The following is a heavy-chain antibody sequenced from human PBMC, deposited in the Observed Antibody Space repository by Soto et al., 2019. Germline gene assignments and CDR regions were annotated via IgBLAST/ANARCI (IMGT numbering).Heavy chain of an antibody. CDR2: IIPILGIA. J-gene: IGHJ5*02. CDR3: ARRTTRNWFDP. V-gene: IGHV1-69*02. D-gene: IGHD1-26*01. Sequence: QVQLVQSGAEVKKPGSSVKVSCKASGGTFSSYTISWVRQAPGQGLEWMGRIIPILGIANYAQKFQGRVTITADKSTSTAYMELSSLRSEDTAVYYCARRTTRNWFDPWGQGTLVAVSS. CDR1: GGTFSSYT.